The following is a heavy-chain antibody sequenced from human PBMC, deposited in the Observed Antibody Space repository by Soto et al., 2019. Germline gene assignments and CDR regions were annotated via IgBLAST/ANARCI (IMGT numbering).Heavy chain of an antibody. D-gene: IGHD1-26*01. Sequence: PGESLKISCKASGYSFTSYWIGWVRQMPGKGPEWMGIIYPGDSDTRYSPSFQGQVTISADKSISTAYLQWSSLKASDTAMYYCAAYSGSFYYGMDVWGQGTTVTVSS. CDR2: IYPGDSDT. J-gene: IGHJ6*02. V-gene: IGHV5-51*01. CDR3: AAYSGSFYYGMDV. CDR1: GYSFTSYW.